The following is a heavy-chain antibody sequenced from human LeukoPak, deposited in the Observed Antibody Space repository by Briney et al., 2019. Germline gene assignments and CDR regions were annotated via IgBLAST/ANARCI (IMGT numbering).Heavy chain of an antibody. D-gene: IGHD6-19*01. J-gene: IGHJ4*02. CDR2: IKQDGSEK. CDR1: GFTFSSYR. CDR3: ARDGGYSSGSTYFDY. V-gene: IGHV3-7*03. Sequence: GGSLRLSCAASGFTFSSYRMSWVRQAPGKGLEWVANIKQDGSEKYYVDSVKGRFTISRDNAKNSLYLQMNSLRAEDTAVYYCARDGGYSSGSTYFDYWGQGTLVTVSS.